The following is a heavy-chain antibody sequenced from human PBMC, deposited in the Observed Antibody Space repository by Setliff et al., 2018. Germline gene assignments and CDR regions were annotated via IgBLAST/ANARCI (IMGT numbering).Heavy chain of an antibody. D-gene: IGHD5-18*01. J-gene: IGHJ4*02. CDR2: ISVSSHXI. Sequence: GGSLRLSCAASGFTFSGYSXXCVXQAXGXGLXXXXYISVSSHXISYADSVKGRFTISRDNAKNSLYLQMNSLRAEDTAVYYCARVYGXSYGFDSWGQGTQVTVSS. CDR3: ARVYGXSYGFDS. CDR1: GFTFSGYS. V-gene: IGHV3-48*01.